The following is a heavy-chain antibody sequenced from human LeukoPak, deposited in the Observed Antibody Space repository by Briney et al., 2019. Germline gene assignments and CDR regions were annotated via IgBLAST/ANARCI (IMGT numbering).Heavy chain of an antibody. J-gene: IGHJ6*03. V-gene: IGHV1-46*01. CDR1: GYTFTIYY. Sequence: ASVTVSFTASGYTFTIYYMHWVRQAPGQGLEWMGIINPSGGSTSYSQKFQGRVTMTRDMSTSTVYMELSSLRSEDTAVYYCARDIAYYDFWSGYDLLNYYYYMDVWGKGTTVSVSS. CDR3: ARDIAYYDFWSGYDLLNYYYYMDV. CDR2: INPSGGST. D-gene: IGHD3-3*01.